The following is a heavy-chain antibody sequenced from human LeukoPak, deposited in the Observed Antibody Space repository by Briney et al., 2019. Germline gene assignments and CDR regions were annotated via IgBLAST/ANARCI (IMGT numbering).Heavy chain of an antibody. V-gene: IGHV1-18*01. CDR1: GYTFTNYG. CDR3: ARDGYSSDWYPLDAFDI. CDR2: ISAYNGNT. Sequence: ASVKVSCKASGYTFTNYGISWARQAPGQGLEWMGWISAYNGNTKYAQKLQGRVTMTTDTSTSTAYMELRSLRSDDTAVYYCARDGYSSDWYPLDAFDIWGQGTMVTVSS. D-gene: IGHD6-19*01. J-gene: IGHJ3*02.